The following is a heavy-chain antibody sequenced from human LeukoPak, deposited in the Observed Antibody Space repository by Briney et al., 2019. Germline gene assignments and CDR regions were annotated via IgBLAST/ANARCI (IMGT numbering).Heavy chain of an antibody. CDR3: ARDPYSGSYFGIRAFDI. V-gene: IGHV4-61*02. Sequence: PSETLSLTCTVSGGPISSGNYYWSWIRQPAGKGLEWIGRIYTSGNTNYNPSLKSRLTISVDTSKNQFSLKLSSVTAADTAVYYCARDPYSGSYFGIRAFDIWGQGTMVTVSS. D-gene: IGHD1-26*01. CDR2: IYTSGNT. J-gene: IGHJ3*02. CDR1: GGPISSGNYY.